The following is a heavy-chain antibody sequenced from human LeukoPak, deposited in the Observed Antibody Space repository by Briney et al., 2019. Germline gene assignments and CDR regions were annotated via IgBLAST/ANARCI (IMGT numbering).Heavy chain of an antibody. CDR2: INHGGST. Sequence: SETLSLTCAVYGGSFSGYYWSWIRQPPGKGLEWIGEINHGGSTNYNPSLKSRVTISVDTSKNQFSLKLSSVTAADTAVYYCARVVDRYNWYYGAQGRNWFDPWGQGTLVTVSS. CDR1: GGSFSGYY. D-gene: IGHD1-7*01. J-gene: IGHJ5*02. CDR3: ARVVDRYNWYYGAQGRNWFDP. V-gene: IGHV4-34*01.